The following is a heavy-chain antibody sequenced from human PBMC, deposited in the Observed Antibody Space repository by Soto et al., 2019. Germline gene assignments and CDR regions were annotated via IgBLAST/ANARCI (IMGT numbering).Heavy chain of an antibody. V-gene: IGHV3-74*01. J-gene: IGHJ4*02. CDR2: IKGDGNSL. Sequence: GGSLRLSCAASGFIFSDYWMHWVRQVPGKGLMWVSRIKGDGNSLTYADSVKGRFTISRDNAKNTLFLKMNSLRAEDTAVYYCTRGRVGWSGYDPLDYWGQGTLVTVSS. D-gene: IGHD5-12*01. CDR3: TRGRVGWSGYDPLDY. CDR1: GFIFSDYW.